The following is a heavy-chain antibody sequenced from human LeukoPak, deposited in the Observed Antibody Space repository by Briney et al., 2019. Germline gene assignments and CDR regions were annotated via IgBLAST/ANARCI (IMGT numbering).Heavy chain of an antibody. CDR2: IYSGGLT. Sequence: GGSLRLSCAASGFDVSSKFMTWVRQAPGKGLEWVSVIYSGGLTFYADSVQGRFTISRDNSKNTVYLHMNDLKADDTAVYYCAKDEAAAGGGLGHWGQGTLVIVSS. CDR1: GFDVSSKF. CDR3: AKDEAAAGGGLGH. D-gene: IGHD6-13*01. V-gene: IGHV3-53*01. J-gene: IGHJ4*02.